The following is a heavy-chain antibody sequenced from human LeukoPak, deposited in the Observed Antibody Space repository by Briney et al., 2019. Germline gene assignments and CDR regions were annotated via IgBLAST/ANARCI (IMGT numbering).Heavy chain of an antibody. Sequence: GGSLRLSCAASGFTFSTYGMSWVRQAPGKGLEWVSTVSPTGDSTYYTDSVKGRFTISRDNSKNTVYLQMSSLRAEDTAVFYCAKRASGYHFDSWGQGTLVTVPS. J-gene: IGHJ4*02. D-gene: IGHD5-12*01. V-gene: IGHV3-23*01. CDR2: VSPTGDST. CDR3: AKRASGYHFDS. CDR1: GFTFSTYG.